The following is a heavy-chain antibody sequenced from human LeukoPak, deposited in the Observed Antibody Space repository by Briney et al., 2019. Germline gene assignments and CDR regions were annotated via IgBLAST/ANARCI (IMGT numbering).Heavy chain of an antibody. CDR3: ARGSVEGQYYFDY. D-gene: IGHD5/OR15-5a*01. V-gene: IGHV3-21*06. CDR2: ITSSSSHI. Sequence: PGGSLRLSCAASGFTFSSYSMNWVRQAPGKGLEWVSSITSSSSHIYYADSVKGRFTISRDNAKNSLYLQMNRLRAEDTAVYYCARGSVEGQYYFDYWGQGTLVTVSS. CDR1: GFTFSSYS. J-gene: IGHJ4*02.